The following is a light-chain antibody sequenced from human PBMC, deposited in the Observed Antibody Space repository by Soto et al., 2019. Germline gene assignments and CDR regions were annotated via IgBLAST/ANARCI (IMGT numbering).Light chain of an antibody. V-gene: IGKV1-5*03. CDR2: EAS. CDR3: QQYDGYLLT. J-gene: IGKJ4*01. CDR1: QSIGSW. Sequence: DIQMTQSPSTLSASVGDRVTITCRASQSIGSWLAWYQQKPGKAPKLLIYEASNLESGVPSRFSGSGSGTEFTLPISSLQPDDFTTYYCQQYDGYLLTFGGGTKVEIK.